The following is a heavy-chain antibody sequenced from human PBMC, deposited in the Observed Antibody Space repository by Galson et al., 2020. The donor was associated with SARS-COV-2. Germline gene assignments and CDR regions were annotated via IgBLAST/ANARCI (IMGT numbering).Heavy chain of an antibody. CDR3: ARESEWLYRCDY. V-gene: IGHV4-61*02. CDR2: IYTSGST. Sequence: SETLSLTCTVSGGSISSGSYYWSWIRQPAGKGLEWIGRIYTSGSTNYNPSLKSRVTISVDTSKNQFSLKLSSVTAADTAVYYCARESEWLYRCDYWVQGTLVTVSS. CDR1: GGSISSGSYY. D-gene: IGHD3-3*01. J-gene: IGHJ4*02.